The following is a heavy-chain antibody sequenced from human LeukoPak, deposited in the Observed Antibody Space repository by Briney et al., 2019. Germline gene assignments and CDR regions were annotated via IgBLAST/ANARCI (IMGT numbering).Heavy chain of an antibody. CDR1: GGSISSGGYY. V-gene: IGHV4-31*03. J-gene: IGHJ5*02. CDR2: IYYSGST. CDR3: AREKGYCSGGSCYGSWFDP. D-gene: IGHD2-15*01. Sequence: PSETLSLTCTVSGGSISSGGYYWSWIRQHPGKGLEWIGYIYYSGSTYYNPSLKSRVTISVDTSKDQFSLKLSSVTAADTAVYYCAREKGYCSGGSCYGSWFDPWGQGTLVTVSS.